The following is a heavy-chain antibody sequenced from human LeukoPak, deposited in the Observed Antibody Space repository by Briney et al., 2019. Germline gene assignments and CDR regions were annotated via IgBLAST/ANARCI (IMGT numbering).Heavy chain of an antibody. V-gene: IGHV4-39*01. J-gene: IGHJ4*02. CDR2: IYYSGST. D-gene: IGHD3-22*01. Sequence: SETLSLTCTVSGGSISSSSYYWGWIRQPPGKGLEWIGSIYYSGSTYYNPSLKSRVTISVDTSKNQFSLKLSSVTAADTAVYYCARLTMIAYYFDYWGQGTLVTVSS. CDR3: ARLTMIAYYFDY. CDR1: GGSISSSSYY.